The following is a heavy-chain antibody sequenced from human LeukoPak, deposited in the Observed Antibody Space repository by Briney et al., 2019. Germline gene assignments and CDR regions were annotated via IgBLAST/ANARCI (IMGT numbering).Heavy chain of an antibody. J-gene: IGHJ2*01. V-gene: IGHV3-11*01. CDR3: ARGRGFGWYFDL. CDR1: GFTFSNYY. CDR2: ISNSGSII. Sequence: GGPLRLSCAASGFTFSNYYMTWIPHARGEGVEWISYISNSGSIIYYADSVKGRFTSSRDNTKNSLYLQMNSLRAEDTAVYYCARGRGFGWYFDLWGRGTLVTVSS. D-gene: IGHD3-10*01.